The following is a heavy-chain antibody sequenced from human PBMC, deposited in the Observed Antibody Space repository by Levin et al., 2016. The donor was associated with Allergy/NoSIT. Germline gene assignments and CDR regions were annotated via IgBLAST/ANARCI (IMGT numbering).Heavy chain of an antibody. Sequence: WIRQPPGKGLEYVSAISSNGGSTYYANSVKGRFTISRDNSKNTLYLQMGSLRAEDMAVYYCAREEYYYGSRSRAFDIWGQGTMVTVSS. D-gene: IGHD3-10*01. V-gene: IGHV3-64*01. CDR2: ISSNGGST. CDR3: AREEYYYGSRSRAFDI. J-gene: IGHJ3*02.